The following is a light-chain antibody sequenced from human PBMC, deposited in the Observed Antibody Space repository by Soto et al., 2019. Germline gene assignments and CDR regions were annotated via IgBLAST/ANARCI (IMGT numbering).Light chain of an antibody. V-gene: IGLV2-14*01. CDR2: DVT. CDR1: SNDVGIYNY. Sequence: QSALTQPASVSGSPGQSITISCTGTSNDVGIYNYVSWYQQHPGKAPKLIIYDVTNRPSGVSDRFSGSKSDNTASLTISGLQAEDEADYYCSSYTISSTWVFGGGTKVTVL. J-gene: IGLJ3*02. CDR3: SSYTISSTWV.